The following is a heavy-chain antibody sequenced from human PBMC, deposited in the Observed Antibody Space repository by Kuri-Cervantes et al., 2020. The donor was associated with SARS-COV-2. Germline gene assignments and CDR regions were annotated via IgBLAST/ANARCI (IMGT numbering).Heavy chain of an antibody. Sequence: GGSLRLSCAASGFTFSSYTMSWVRQAPGKGLEWVSAISGSGGSTYYADSVKGRFTISRDNSKNTLYLQMNSLRAEDTAVYYCTTEYSSSSFDYWGQGTLVTVSS. D-gene: IGHD6-6*01. J-gene: IGHJ4*02. CDR1: GFTFSSYT. CDR3: TTEYSSSSFDY. CDR2: ISGSGGST. V-gene: IGHV3-23*01.